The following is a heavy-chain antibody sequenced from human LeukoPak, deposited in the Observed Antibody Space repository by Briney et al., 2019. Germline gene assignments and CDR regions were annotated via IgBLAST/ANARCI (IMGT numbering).Heavy chain of an antibody. CDR1: GFTFSSYG. D-gene: IGHD3-10*01. CDR2: IRYDGSNK. Sequence: PGGSLRLSCAASGFTFSSYGMHWVRQAPGKGLEWVAFIRYDGSNKYYADSVKGRFTISRDNSKNTLYLQMNSLRAEDTAVYYRAKEFPYYGSAEYWGQGTLVTVSS. J-gene: IGHJ4*02. CDR3: AKEFPYYGSAEY. V-gene: IGHV3-30*02.